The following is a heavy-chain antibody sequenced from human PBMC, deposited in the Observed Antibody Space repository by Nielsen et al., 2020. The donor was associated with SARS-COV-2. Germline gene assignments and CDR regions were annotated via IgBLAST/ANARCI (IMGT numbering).Heavy chain of an antibody. CDR1: GFTVSSNY. J-gene: IGHJ6*03. CDR2: IYSGGST. V-gene: IGHV3-53*01. CDR3: AKDKVIAAAGRYYYYYYMDV. Sequence: GESLKISCAASGFTVSSNYMSWVRQAPGKGLEWVSVIYSGGSTYYADSVKGRFTISRDNSKNTLYLQMNSLRAEDTAVYYCAKDKVIAAAGRYYYYYYMDVWGKGTTVTVSS. D-gene: IGHD6-13*01.